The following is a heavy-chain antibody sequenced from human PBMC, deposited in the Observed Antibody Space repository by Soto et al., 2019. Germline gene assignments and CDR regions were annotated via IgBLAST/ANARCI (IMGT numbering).Heavy chain of an antibody. Sequence: QVPLVQSGAEVKKPRSSVTVSCKASGGTFSSYAIHWVRQAPGQGLEWMGGIIPMYGPAKYAQRFQGRVTITADESTTNVYMELTSLTSQDTAVYYCARVTSMVRGVIDNWFDTWGHGTLVTVSS. CDR3: ARVTSMVRGVIDNWFDT. D-gene: IGHD3-10*01. V-gene: IGHV1-69*01. CDR1: GGTFSSYA. J-gene: IGHJ5*01. CDR2: IIPMYGPA.